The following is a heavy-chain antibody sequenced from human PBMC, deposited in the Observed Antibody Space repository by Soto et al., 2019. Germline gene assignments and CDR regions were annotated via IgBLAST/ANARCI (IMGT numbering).Heavy chain of an antibody. CDR2: IKQDGSEK. D-gene: IGHD3-16*02. V-gene: IGHV3-7*01. CDR3: CWGLSSFDX. Sequence: PGGSLRLSCAASGFTFSSYWMSWVRQAPGKGLEWVSNIKQDGSEKYYVESVKGRFTISRDNAKNSLYLKMNSLRAEDTAVYYCCWGLSSFDXWGQGTLVTVSX. CDR1: GFTFSSYW. J-gene: IGHJ4*02.